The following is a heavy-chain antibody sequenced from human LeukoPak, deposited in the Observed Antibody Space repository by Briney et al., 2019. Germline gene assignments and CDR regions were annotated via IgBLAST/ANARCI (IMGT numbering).Heavy chain of an antibody. CDR3: ARVGGSGSYYRVYYFDY. Sequence: GGSLRLSCAASGFTFSSYWMHWVRHAPGKGLVWVSRINSDGSSTSYADSVKGRFTISRDNAKNTLYLQMNSLRAEDTAVYYCARVGGSGSYYRVYYFDYWGQGTLVTVSS. V-gene: IGHV3-74*01. CDR1: GFTFSSYW. J-gene: IGHJ4*02. D-gene: IGHD3-10*01. CDR2: INSDGSST.